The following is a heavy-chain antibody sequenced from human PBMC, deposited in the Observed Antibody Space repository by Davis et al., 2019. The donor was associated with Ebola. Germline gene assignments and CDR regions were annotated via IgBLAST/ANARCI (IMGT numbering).Heavy chain of an antibody. J-gene: IGHJ3*02. CDR2: ISAYNGNT. D-gene: IGHD6-19*01. CDR3: ARDLYSSGWYAEDAFDI. Sequence: ASVKVSCKASGYTFTSYGISWVRQAPGQGLEWMGWISAYNGNTNYAQKLQGRVTMTTDTSTSTAYMELRGLRSDDTAVYYCARDLYSSGWYAEDAFDIWGQGTMVTVSS. CDR1: GYTFTSYG. V-gene: IGHV1-18*01.